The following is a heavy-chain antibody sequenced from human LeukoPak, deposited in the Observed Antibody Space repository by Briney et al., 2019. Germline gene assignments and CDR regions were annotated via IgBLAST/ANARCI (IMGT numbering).Heavy chain of an antibody. D-gene: IGHD1-26*01. CDR2: IYHSGST. CDR3: ARGRSKYYGMDV. Sequence: SQTLSLTCAVSGGSISSGGYSWSWIRQPPGKGLEWIGYIYHSGSTYYSPSLKSRVTMSVDTSKNLFSLKVSSVTAAGTAVYYCARGRSKYYGMDVWGQGTTVNVSS. J-gene: IGHJ6*02. V-gene: IGHV4-30-2*01. CDR1: GGSISSGGYS.